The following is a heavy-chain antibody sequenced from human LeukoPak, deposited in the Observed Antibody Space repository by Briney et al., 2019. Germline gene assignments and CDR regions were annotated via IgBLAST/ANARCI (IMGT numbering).Heavy chain of an antibody. D-gene: IGHD3-22*01. CDR2: VSAYNGNT. CDR1: GYTFTNYA. Sequence: GASVKVSCKASGYTFTNYAITWVRQAPGQGLEWMGWVSAYNGNTDYAQKLQGRVTMTTDTSTCTAFMELRSLRSDDTAVYYCARIAYYSDSRGYDYVGYFDYWGQGTLVTVSS. V-gene: IGHV1-18*01. J-gene: IGHJ4*02. CDR3: ARIAYYSDSRGYDYVGYFDY.